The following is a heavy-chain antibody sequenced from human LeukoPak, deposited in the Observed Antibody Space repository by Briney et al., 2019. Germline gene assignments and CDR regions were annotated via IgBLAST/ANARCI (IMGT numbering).Heavy chain of an antibody. CDR3: SNSTSGWSCLDC. D-gene: IGHD6-19*01. V-gene: IGHV3-23*01. CDR1: GFTFSSYA. CDR2: ISGSGGST. J-gene: IGHJ4*02. Sequence: GASLRLSCAASGFTFSSYAMSWVRQAPGKGLEWVSAISGSGGSTYYADSVKGRFTISSDNSKNTLFLQMNSLRAEDTAVYYCSNSTSGWSCLDCWVQVTLVTVSS.